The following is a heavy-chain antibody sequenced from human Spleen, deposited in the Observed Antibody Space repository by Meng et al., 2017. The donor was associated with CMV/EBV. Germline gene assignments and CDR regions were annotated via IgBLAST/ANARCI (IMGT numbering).Heavy chain of an antibody. J-gene: IGHJ4*02. CDR1: GYTFTAHY. CDR2: INPNSGGT. V-gene: IGHV1-2*02. CDR3: ARVARFDFWSTYNPIDY. Sequence: ASVKVSCKASGYTFTAHYFHWVRQAPGQGLEWMGWINPNSGGTNYPQKFQGRVTMTRDTSVSTAYMELSRLRFDDTAVYYCARVARFDFWSTYNPIDYWGQGTLVTVSS. D-gene: IGHD3-3*01.